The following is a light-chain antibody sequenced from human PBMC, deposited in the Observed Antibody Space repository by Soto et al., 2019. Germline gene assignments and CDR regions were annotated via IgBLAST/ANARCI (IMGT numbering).Light chain of an antibody. Sequence: QSALTQPASVSGSPGQSITNSCTGTSSDVGGYNFVSWYQQHPGKAPRLIIYEVSSRPSGVSYRFSGSKSGNTASLTISGLQAEDEADYYCSSYTLRNTLVLFGGGTKVTVL. J-gene: IGLJ3*02. V-gene: IGLV2-14*01. CDR1: SSDVGGYNF. CDR3: SSYTLRNTLVL. CDR2: EVS.